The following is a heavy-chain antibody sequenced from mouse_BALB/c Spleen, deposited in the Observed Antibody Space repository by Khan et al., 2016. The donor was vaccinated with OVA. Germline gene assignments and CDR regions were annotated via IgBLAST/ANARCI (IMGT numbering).Heavy chain of an antibody. J-gene: IGHJ2*01. Sequence: QVQLQQSGPELVRPGVSVKISCKGSGYTFTDYAMYWVKQSHAKSLAWIGLISTYSGNTNYNQKFKGKATMTVDKSSSTAYLELARLTSEDSAISYGARRAYDGYYDDWGECTTPTGSP. V-gene: IGHV1S137*01. CDR1: GYTFTDYA. CDR2: ISTYSGNT. CDR3: ARRAYDGYYDD. D-gene: IGHD2-3*01.